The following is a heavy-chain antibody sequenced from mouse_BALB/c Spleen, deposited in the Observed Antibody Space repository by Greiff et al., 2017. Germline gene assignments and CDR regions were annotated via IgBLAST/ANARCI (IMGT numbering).Heavy chain of an antibody. Sequence: LQQPGAELVKPGASVKMSCKASGYTFTSYNMHWVKQTPGQGLEWIGAIYPGNGDTSYNQKFKGKATLTADKSSSTAYMQLSSLTSEDSAVYYCARCDYGADYWGQGTTLTVSS. CDR2: IYPGNGDT. CDR3: ARCDYGADY. J-gene: IGHJ2*01. V-gene: IGHV1-12*01. D-gene: IGHD1-2*01. CDR1: GYTFTSYN.